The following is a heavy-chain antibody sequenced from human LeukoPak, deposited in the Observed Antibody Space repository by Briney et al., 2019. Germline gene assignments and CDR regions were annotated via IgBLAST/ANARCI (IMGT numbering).Heavy chain of an antibody. Sequence: GESLKISCKGSGYSFTSYWIGWVRQMPGKGLEWMGNIYPGDSDTRYSPPFQGQVTISADKSISTAYLQWSSLKASDTAMYYCARLSDYYDSSGYFDYWGQGTLVTVSS. D-gene: IGHD3-22*01. V-gene: IGHV5-51*01. CDR1: GYSFTSYW. CDR3: ARLSDYYDSSGYFDY. CDR2: IYPGDSDT. J-gene: IGHJ4*02.